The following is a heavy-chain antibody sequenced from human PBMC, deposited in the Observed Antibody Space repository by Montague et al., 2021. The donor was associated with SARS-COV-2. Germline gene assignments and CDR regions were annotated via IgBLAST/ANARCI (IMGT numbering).Heavy chain of an antibody. CDR3: ARVHFVSSGWYPDAFDI. CDR2: IYYSGST. CDR1: GGSINSGGYY. V-gene: IGHV4-31*03. D-gene: IGHD6-19*01. Sequence: TRSLTCTVSGGSINSGGYYWSWIRQHPGKGLEWIGYIYYSGSTYYNPSLKSRLTISVDTSKNQFSLKLSSVTAADTAVYYCARVHFVSSGWYPDAFDIWGRGTMVTVSS. J-gene: IGHJ3*02.